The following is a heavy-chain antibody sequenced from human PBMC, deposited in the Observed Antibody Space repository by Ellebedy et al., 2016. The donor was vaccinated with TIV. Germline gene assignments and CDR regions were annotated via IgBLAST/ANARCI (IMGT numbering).Heavy chain of an antibody. CDR1: GLTFSTYV. CDR2: INDNGNST. CDR3: AKNVIRKRVAGLNDY. Sequence: GGSLRLSXAASGLTFSTYVMSWVRQAPGKGLECVSTINDNGNSTYFADSVKGRFTISRDNSKNTLYLQMNSLRAEDTGVYYCAKNVIRKRVAGLNDYWGQGTLVIVSS. J-gene: IGHJ4*02. D-gene: IGHD6-19*01. V-gene: IGHV3-23*01.